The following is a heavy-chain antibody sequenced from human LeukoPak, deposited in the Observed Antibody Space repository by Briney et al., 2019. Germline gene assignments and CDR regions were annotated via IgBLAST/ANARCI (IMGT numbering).Heavy chain of an antibody. D-gene: IGHD6-19*01. CDR3: TSQWLGDAFDI. V-gene: IGHV3-15*01. CDR2: IKSKTDGGTT. Sequence: PGGSLRLSCAASGFTFSRYAMSWVRQAPGKGLEWVGRIKSKTDGGTTDYAAPVKGRFTISRDDSKNTLYLRMNSLKTEDTAVYYCTSQWLGDAFDIWGQGTMVTVSS. J-gene: IGHJ3*02. CDR1: GFTFSRYA.